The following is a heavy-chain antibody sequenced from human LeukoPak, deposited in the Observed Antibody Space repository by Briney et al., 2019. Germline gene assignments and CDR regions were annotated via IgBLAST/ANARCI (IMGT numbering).Heavy chain of an antibody. CDR3: AKEGYNWNIPHWWFDP. CDR2: ISGSGGST. CDR1: GFTFSNYA. D-gene: IGHD1-1*01. Sequence: GGSLRLSCAASGFTFSNYAMSWVRQAPGKGLEWVSGISGSGGSTYYADSVKGRFTISRGNSKNTLYLQMNSLRAEDTAVYYCAKEGYNWNIPHWWFDPWGQGTLVTVSS. V-gene: IGHV3-23*01. J-gene: IGHJ5*02.